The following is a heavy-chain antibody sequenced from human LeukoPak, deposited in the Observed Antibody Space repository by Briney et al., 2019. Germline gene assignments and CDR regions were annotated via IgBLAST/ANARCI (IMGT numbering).Heavy chain of an antibody. CDR1: GGSFSGYY. J-gene: IGHJ5*02. Sequence: PSETLSLTCAVYGGSFSGYYWSWIRQPPGKGLEWIGEINHSGSTNYNPSLKSRVTISVDTSKNQFSLKLSSVTAADTAVYYCARDRAHCSSTSCLKWFDPWGQGTLVTVSS. CDR2: INHSGST. V-gene: IGHV4-34*01. D-gene: IGHD2-2*01. CDR3: ARDRAHCSSTSCLKWFDP.